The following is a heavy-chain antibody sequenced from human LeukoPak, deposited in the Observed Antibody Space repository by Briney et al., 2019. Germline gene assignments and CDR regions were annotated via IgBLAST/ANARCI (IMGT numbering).Heavy chain of an antibody. CDR2: IYYSGST. Sequence: SGTLSLTCTVSGGSISSGDYYWSWIRQPPGKGLEWIGYIYYSGSTYYNPSLKSRVTISVDTSKNQFSLKLSSVTAADTAVYYCARAMVRGATHFDYWGQGTLVTVSS. J-gene: IGHJ4*02. D-gene: IGHD3-10*01. CDR3: ARAMVRGATHFDY. CDR1: GGSISSGDYY. V-gene: IGHV4-30-4*01.